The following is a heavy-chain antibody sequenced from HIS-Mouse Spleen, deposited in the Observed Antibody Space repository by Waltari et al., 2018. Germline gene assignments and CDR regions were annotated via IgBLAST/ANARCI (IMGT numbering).Heavy chain of an antibody. J-gene: IGHJ4*02. Sequence: QVQLVESGGGVVQPGGSLRLSCAASGCTFSSYAMHWVRQAQGKGLEWVAVISYDGSNKYYADSVKGRFTISRDNSKNTLYLQMNSLRAEDTAVYYCARDHRNNWAIRDWGQGTLVTVSS. CDR1: GCTFSSYA. V-gene: IGHV3-30-3*01. D-gene: IGHD1-20*01. CDR2: ISYDGSNK. CDR3: ARDHRNNWAIRD.